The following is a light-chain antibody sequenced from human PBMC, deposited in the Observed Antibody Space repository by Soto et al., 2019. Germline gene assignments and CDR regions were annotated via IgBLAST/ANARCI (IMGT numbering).Light chain of an antibody. CDR2: EVS. V-gene: IGLV2-14*01. CDR3: SSYTSSSIPYV. Sequence: QSALTQPASVSGSPGQSITISCTGTSSDVGGYNYVSWYQQHPGKAPKLMIDEVSNRPSGDSNRFSGSKSGNTASLTISGLKAEDEADYYCSSYTSSSIPYVFGTGTEVAVL. CDR1: SSDVGGYNY. J-gene: IGLJ1*01.